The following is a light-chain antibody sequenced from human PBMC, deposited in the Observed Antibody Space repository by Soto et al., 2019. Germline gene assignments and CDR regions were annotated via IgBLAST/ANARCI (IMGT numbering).Light chain of an antibody. Sequence: DIQMTQSPSSLSASVGDSVTITCRASRGISTSLAWYQQKPGEVPQLLIYAASTLHSGVPSRFSGGGSGTDFTLTISSLQPEDVATYFCQKYNSAPWTFGQGTKVEIK. CDR1: RGISTS. CDR3: QKYNSAPWT. V-gene: IGKV1-27*01. J-gene: IGKJ1*01. CDR2: AAS.